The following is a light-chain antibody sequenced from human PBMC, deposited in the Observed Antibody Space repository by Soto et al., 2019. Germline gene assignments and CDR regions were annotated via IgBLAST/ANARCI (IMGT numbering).Light chain of an antibody. Sequence: EIVLTQSPGTLSLSPGERATLSCRASQSVSSSYLAWYQQKPGQAPRLLIYGASSRATGIPDRFSGSGSGTDLTLTISRLEPEVFAVYYCQQYGSSPPKYTFGQGTKVEIK. CDR2: GAS. CDR3: QQYGSSPPKYT. CDR1: QSVSSSY. V-gene: IGKV3-20*01. J-gene: IGKJ2*01.